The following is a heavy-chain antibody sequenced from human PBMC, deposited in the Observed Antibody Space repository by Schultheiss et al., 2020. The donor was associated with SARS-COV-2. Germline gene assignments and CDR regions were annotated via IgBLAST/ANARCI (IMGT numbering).Heavy chain of an antibody. CDR3: ARGQGSSWYD. V-gene: IGHV4-31*03. CDR2: INHSGST. D-gene: IGHD6-13*01. J-gene: IGHJ4*02. Sequence: SETLSLTCTVSGGSISSGGYYWSWIRQHPGKGLEWIGEINHSGSTNYNPSLKSRVTISVDTSKNQFSLKLSSVTAADTAVYYCARGQGSSWYDWGQGTLVTVSS. CDR1: GGSISSGGYY.